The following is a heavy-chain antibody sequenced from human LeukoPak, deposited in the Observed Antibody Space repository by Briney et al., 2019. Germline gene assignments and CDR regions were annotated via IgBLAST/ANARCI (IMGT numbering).Heavy chain of an antibody. CDR2: IRYDGSNE. CDR1: GFTFSSYG. Sequence: GGSLRLSCAASGFTFSSYGMHWVRQAPGKGLEWVAFIRYDGSNEYYADSVKGRFTISRDNSKNTLYLQMNSLRAEDTAVYYCAKEGGSGWYPYYYYYMDVWGKGTTVTISS. J-gene: IGHJ6*03. CDR3: AKEGGSGWYPYYYYYMDV. D-gene: IGHD6-19*01. V-gene: IGHV3-30*02.